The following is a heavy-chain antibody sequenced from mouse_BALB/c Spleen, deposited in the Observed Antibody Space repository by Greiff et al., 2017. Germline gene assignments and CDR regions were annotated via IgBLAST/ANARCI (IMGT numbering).Heavy chain of an antibody. V-gene: IGHV1-82*01. D-gene: IGHD6-1*01. Sequence: QVQLQQSGPELVKPGASVKISCKASGYAFSSSWMNWVKQRPGQGLEWIGRIYPGDGDTNYNGKFKGKATLTADKSSSTAYMQLSSLTSVDSAVYFCARIGGPSFFDYWGQGTTLTVSS. J-gene: IGHJ2*01. CDR2: IYPGDGDT. CDR3: ARIGGPSFFDY. CDR1: GYAFSSSW.